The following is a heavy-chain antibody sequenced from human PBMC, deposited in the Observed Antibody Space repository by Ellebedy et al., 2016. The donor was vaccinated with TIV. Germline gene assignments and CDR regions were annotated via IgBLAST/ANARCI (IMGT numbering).Heavy chain of an antibody. V-gene: IGHV5-51*01. J-gene: IGHJ1*01. D-gene: IGHD3-3*01. CDR1: GYRFSTYW. CDR2: IYPGDSDT. Sequence: GESLKISXKGSGYRFSTYWIGWVRQMPGKGLEWMGIIYPGDSDTRYSPSFQGQVTISADKSISTAYLQWSSLKASDTAMYYCARLEEVPAVFWSGYYPTVEYFQHWGQGTLVTVSS. CDR3: ARLEEVPAVFWSGYYPTVEYFQH.